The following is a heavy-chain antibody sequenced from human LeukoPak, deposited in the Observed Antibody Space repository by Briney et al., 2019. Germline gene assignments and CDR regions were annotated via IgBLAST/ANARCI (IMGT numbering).Heavy chain of an antibody. CDR3: ARERGSSALDY. Sequence: SETLSLTCTVSGGSISSYYWSWIRQPPGKRLEWIGYIYYSGSTNYNPSLKSRVTISEDTSKNQFSLKVSSVTAADTAVYYCARERGSSALDYWGQGTLVTVSS. D-gene: IGHD1-26*01. CDR1: GGSISSYY. V-gene: IGHV4-59*01. CDR2: IYYSGST. J-gene: IGHJ4*02.